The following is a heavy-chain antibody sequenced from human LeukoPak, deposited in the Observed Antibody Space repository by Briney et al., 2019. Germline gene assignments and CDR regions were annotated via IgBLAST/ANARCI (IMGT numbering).Heavy chain of an antibody. CDR1: EFTFSSYA. D-gene: IGHD4-23*01. CDR3: ARGARKGDDYGGFFDY. J-gene: IGHJ4*02. V-gene: IGHV3-30*04. Sequence: PGGSLRLPCAASEFTFSSYAMSWVRQAPGKGLEWVAVISYDGSNKYYADSVKGRFTISRDNSKNTLYLQMNSLRGEDTAVYYCARGARKGDDYGGFFDYWGQGTLVTVSP. CDR2: ISYDGSNK.